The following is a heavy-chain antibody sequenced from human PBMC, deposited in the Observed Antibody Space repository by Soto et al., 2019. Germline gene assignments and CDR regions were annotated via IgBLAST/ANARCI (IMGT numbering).Heavy chain of an antibody. D-gene: IGHD6-13*01. Sequence: QVQLVQSGAEVKKPGSSVKVSCKASGGTFSSYAISWVRQAPGQGLEWMGGIIPIFGTANYAQKFQGRVTLTADESTSTAYMELSSLRSEDTAVYYCARLGTPYYSSSWGNGFDTWGQGTLVTVSS. V-gene: IGHV1-69*01. J-gene: IGHJ5*02. CDR2: IIPIFGTA. CDR1: GGTFSSYA. CDR3: ARLGTPYYSSSWGNGFDT.